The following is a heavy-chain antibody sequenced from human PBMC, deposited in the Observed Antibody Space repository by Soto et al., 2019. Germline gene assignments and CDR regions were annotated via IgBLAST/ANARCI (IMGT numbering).Heavy chain of an antibody. V-gene: IGHV4-61*01. CDR2: IYYSGST. J-gene: IGHJ4*02. Sequence: QVQLQESGPGLVKPSETLSLTCTVSGGSVSSGSYYWSWIRQPPGKGLEWIGYIYYSGSTNYNPSLKGRVTISVDTSKNQFSLKLSSVTAADTAVYYCARSSKDTWYFDYWGQGTLVTVSS. D-gene: IGHD3-16*01. CDR3: ARSSKDTWYFDY. CDR1: GGSVSSGSYY.